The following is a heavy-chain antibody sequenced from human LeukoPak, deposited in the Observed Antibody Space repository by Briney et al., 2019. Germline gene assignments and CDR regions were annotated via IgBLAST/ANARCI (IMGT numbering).Heavy chain of an antibody. Sequence: GGSLRLSCAAPGFTFSTYEMNWVRQPPGKGLEWVSYITSSGSTICYADSVKGRFTISRDNAKNSLYLQMSSLRAEDTAVYYCASGGTLFDYWGQGTLVTVSS. CDR3: ASGGTLFDY. D-gene: IGHD1-1*01. CDR2: ITSSGSTI. J-gene: IGHJ4*02. V-gene: IGHV3-48*03. CDR1: GFTFSTYE.